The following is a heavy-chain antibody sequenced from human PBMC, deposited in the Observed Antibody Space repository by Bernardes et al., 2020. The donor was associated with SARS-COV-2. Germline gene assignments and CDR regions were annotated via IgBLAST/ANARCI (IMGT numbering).Heavy chain of an antibody. V-gene: IGHV3-23*01. CDR3: ATHTGSGWPHFDY. CDR1: GFIFTYYD. J-gene: IGHJ4*02. D-gene: IGHD6-19*01. Sequence: GGSLRLSCAASGFIFTYYDMSWVRQAPGKGLEWVSAIGSGGSNTYSADSVKGRFTISRDNSKNTLYLQMNSLRAEDTALYYCATHTGSGWPHFDYWGQGTLVTVS. CDR2: IGSGGSNT.